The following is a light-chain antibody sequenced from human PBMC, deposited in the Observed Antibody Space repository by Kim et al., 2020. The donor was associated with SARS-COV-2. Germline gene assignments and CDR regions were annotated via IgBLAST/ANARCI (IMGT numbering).Light chain of an antibody. J-gene: IGKJ4*01. CDR2: DAT. CDR3: QQYDNLPT. CDR1: QDINNH. V-gene: IGKV1-33*01. Sequence: IQMTQSPSSQSASVGDRVTITCQASQDINNHLNWYQQKPGKAPNLLIHDATKLETGVPSRFSGSGSGTDFTLTISSLQPEDIATYYCQQYDNLPTFGGGTKVDIK.